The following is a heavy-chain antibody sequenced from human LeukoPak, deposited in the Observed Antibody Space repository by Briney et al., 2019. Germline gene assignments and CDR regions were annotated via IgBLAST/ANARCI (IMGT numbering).Heavy chain of an antibody. Sequence: SGTLSLTCTVSGGSISSYYWSWIRQPPGKGLEWIGYIYYSGSTNYNPSLKSRVTISVDTSKNQFSLKLSSVTAADTAVYYCAGSLVTTLTDYWGQGTLVTVSS. CDR3: AGSLVTTLTDY. V-gene: IGHV4-59*01. CDR2: IYYSGST. D-gene: IGHD4-17*01. J-gene: IGHJ4*02. CDR1: GGSISSYY.